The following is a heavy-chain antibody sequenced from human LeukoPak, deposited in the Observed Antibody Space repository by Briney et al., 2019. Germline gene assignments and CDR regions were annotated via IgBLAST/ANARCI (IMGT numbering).Heavy chain of an antibody. CDR2: INHSGST. CDR1: GGSISSSSYY. D-gene: IGHD3-16*02. CDR3: AGGVIVQYYFDY. Sequence: SETLSLTCTVSGGSISSSSYYWSWIRQPPGKGLEWIGEINHSGSTNYNPSLKSRVTISVDTSKNQFSLKLSSVTAAHTAVYYCAGGVIVQYYFDYWGQGTLVTVSS. J-gene: IGHJ4*02. V-gene: IGHV4-39*07.